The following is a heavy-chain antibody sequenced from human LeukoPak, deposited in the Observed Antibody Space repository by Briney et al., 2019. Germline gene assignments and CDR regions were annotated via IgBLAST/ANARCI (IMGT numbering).Heavy chain of an antibody. Sequence: GGSLRLSCAASGFTFSSYSMNWVRQAPGKGLEWVLSISSSSSYIYYADSVKGRFTISRDNAKNSLYLQMNSLRAEDTAVYYCASSIAAAGSGAFDIWGQGTMVTVSS. V-gene: IGHV3-21*01. J-gene: IGHJ3*02. CDR3: ASSIAAAGSGAFDI. D-gene: IGHD6-13*01. CDR2: ISSSSSYI. CDR1: GFTFSSYS.